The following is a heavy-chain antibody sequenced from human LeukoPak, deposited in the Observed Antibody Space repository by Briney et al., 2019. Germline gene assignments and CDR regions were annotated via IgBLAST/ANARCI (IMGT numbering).Heavy chain of an antibody. Sequence: GRSLRLSYAASGFTFSSYAMHWVRQAPGKGLEWVAVISYDGSNKYYADSVKGRFTISRDNSKNTLYLQMNSLRAEDTAVYYCARDHRYAFDNWGQGTLATVSS. D-gene: IGHD5-12*01. CDR3: ARDHRYAFDN. J-gene: IGHJ4*02. CDR2: ISYDGSNK. CDR1: GFTFSSYA. V-gene: IGHV3-30*01.